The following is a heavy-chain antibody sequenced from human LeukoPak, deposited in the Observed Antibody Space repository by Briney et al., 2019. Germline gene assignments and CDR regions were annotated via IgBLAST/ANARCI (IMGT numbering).Heavy chain of an antibody. CDR2: IYYSGST. D-gene: IGHD6-13*01. V-gene: IGHV4-59*01. J-gene: IGHJ4*02. Sequence: SETLSLTCTVSGGYISSYYWSWIRQPPGKGLEWIGYIYYSGSTNYNPSLKSRVTISVDTSKNQFSLKLSSVTAADTAVYYCASGSQGAAGFDYWGQGTLVTVSS. CDR1: GGYISSYY. CDR3: ASGSQGAAGFDY.